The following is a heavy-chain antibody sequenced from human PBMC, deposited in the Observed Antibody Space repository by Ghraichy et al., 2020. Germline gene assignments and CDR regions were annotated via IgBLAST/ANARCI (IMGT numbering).Heavy chain of an antibody. CDR3: AKGKITSSSWFSYYYYGMDV. V-gene: IGHV3-23*01. CDR1: GFTFSSYA. CDR2: ISGSGGST. Sequence: GGSLRLSCAASGFTFSSYAMSWVRQAPGKGLEWVSAISGSGGSTYYADSVKGRFTISRDNSKNTLYLQMNSLRAEDTAVYYCAKGKITSSSWFSYYYYGMDVWGQGTTVTVSS. D-gene: IGHD6-13*01. J-gene: IGHJ6*02.